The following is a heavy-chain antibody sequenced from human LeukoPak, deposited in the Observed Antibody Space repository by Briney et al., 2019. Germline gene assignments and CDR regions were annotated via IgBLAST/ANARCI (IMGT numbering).Heavy chain of an antibody. J-gene: IGHJ4*02. CDR1: GFTVSSNY. D-gene: IGHD2-15*01. Sequence: GGSLRLSCAASGFTVSSNYMSWVRQAPGKGLEWVANIKQDGSEKYYVDSVKGRFTISRDNAKNSLYLQMNSLRAEDTAVYYCARHPRCSGGSCYGDKYYFDYWGQGTLVTVSS. CDR3: ARHPRCSGGSCYGDKYYFDY. CDR2: IKQDGSEK. V-gene: IGHV3-7*01.